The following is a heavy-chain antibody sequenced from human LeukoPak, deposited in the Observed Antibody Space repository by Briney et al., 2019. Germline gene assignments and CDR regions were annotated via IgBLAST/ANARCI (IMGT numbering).Heavy chain of an antibody. J-gene: IGHJ4*02. CDR3: AKHQAPGKGVVPAAIGY. CDR2: ISGSGGST. D-gene: IGHD2-2*02. Sequence: GGSLRLSCAASGFTFSSYAMSWVRQAPGKGLEWVSAISGSGGSTYYADSVKGRFTISRDNSKNTLYLQMDSLRAEDTAVYYCAKHQAPGKGVVPAAIGYWGQGTLVTVSS. CDR1: GFTFSSYA. V-gene: IGHV3-23*01.